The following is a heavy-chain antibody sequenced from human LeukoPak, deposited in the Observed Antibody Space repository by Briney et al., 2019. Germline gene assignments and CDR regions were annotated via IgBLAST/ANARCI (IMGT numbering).Heavy chain of an antibody. CDR1: GGSISSGGYY. Sequence: TSETLSLTCTVSGGSISSGGYYWSWIRQRPGKGLEWIGYIYYSGSTYYNPSLKSRVTISVDTSKNQFSLKLCSVTAADTAVYYCAREYSSSSCFDPWGQGTLVTVSS. CDR3: AREYSSSSCFDP. D-gene: IGHD6-6*01. V-gene: IGHV4-31*03. J-gene: IGHJ5*02. CDR2: IYYSGST.